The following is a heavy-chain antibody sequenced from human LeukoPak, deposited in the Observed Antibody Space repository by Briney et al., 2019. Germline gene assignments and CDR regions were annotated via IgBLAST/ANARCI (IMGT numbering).Heavy chain of an antibody. CDR1: GYNFTSHW. D-gene: IGHD6-19*01. Sequence: GESLKISCKGSGYNFTSHWIGWVRQMPGKGLEWMGTIDPGDSETRYSPSFQGQVTISVDKSSSTAYLQWSSLKASDSAMYYCARHKGARIAVAPFGYWGQGTLVTVSS. CDR2: IDPGDSET. V-gene: IGHV5-51*01. J-gene: IGHJ4*02. CDR3: ARHKGARIAVAPFGY.